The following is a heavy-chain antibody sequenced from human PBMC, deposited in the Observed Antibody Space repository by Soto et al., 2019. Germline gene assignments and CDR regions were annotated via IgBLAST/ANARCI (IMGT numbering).Heavy chain of an antibody. Sequence: PGGSLRLSCAASGFTFSSYGMHWVRQAPGKGLEWVAVIWYDGSNKYYADSVKGRFTISRDNSKNTLYLQMNSLRAEDTAVYYCARDNYYDSSGYKFDYWGQGTLVTVSS. D-gene: IGHD3-22*01. CDR3: ARDNYYDSSGYKFDY. CDR2: IWYDGSNK. CDR1: GFTFSSYG. J-gene: IGHJ4*02. V-gene: IGHV3-33*01.